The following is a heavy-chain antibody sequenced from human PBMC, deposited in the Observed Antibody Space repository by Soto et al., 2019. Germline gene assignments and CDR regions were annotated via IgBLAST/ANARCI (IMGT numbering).Heavy chain of an antibody. CDR2: ISYDGSNK. CDR3: ARDAAAGNLMGYFDY. J-gene: IGHJ4*02. D-gene: IGHD6-13*01. V-gene: IGHV3-30-3*01. CDR1: GFTFSSYA. Sequence: PGGSLRLSCAASGFTFSSYAMHWVRQAPGKGLEWVAVISYDGSNKYYADSVKGRFTISRDNSKNTLYLQMNSLRAEDTAVYYCARDAAAGNLMGYFDYWGQGTLVTVSS.